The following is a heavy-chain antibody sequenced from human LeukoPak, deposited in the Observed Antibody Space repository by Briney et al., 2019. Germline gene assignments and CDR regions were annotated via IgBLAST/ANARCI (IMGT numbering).Heavy chain of an antibody. J-gene: IGHJ4*02. CDR2: IYYTGRT. CDR1: GGSISNYY. Sequence: SETLSLTCTVSGGSISNYYWSWIRQSPGKGLEWIGYIYYTGRTSYNPSLKSRVTISVDTSKNQVSLKVSSVTAADMAVYYCARYGHYYFDSWGQGTLVPVSS. CDR3: ARYGHYYFDS. V-gene: IGHV4-59*08. D-gene: IGHD4-17*01.